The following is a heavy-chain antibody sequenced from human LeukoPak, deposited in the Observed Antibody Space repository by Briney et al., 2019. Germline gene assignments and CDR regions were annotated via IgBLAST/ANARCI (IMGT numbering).Heavy chain of an antibody. Sequence: GASVKVSCKASGYTFTSYDINWVRQATGQGLEWMGWMNPNSGNTGYAQKFQGRVTMTEDTSTDTAYMELSSLRSEDTAVYYCATVKLRFLEWLFPFDYWGQGTLVTVSS. D-gene: IGHD3-3*01. J-gene: IGHJ4*02. CDR2: MNPNSGNT. CDR3: ATVKLRFLEWLFPFDY. V-gene: IGHV1-8*01. CDR1: GYTFTSYD.